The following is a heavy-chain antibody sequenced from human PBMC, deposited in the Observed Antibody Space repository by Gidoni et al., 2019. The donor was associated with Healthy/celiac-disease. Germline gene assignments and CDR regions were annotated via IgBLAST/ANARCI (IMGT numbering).Heavy chain of an antibody. Sequence: QVQLQESGPGLVKPSETMSLTCTVSGGSISSYYWSWIRQPPGKGLEWIGYIYYSGSTNYNPSLKSRVTILVDTSKNQFSLKLSSVTAADTAVYYCARERHSTSNWFDPWGQGTLVTVSS. CDR2: IYYSGST. J-gene: IGHJ5*02. CDR1: GGSISSYY. V-gene: IGHV4-59*01. D-gene: IGHD3-3*02. CDR3: ARERHSTSNWFDP.